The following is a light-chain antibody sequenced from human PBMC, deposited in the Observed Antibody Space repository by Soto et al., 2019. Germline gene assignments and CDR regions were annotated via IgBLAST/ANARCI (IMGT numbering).Light chain of an antibody. Sequence: QSALTQPASVSGSPGQSIVISCTGTSSDVGGYDYVSWYQHHPGKAPRLIIYEVSNRPSGVSNRFSGSKSGTSASLAISGLRSEDEADYYCASWDDSLIGYVFGTGTKLTVL. CDR1: SSDVGGYDY. J-gene: IGLJ1*01. CDR2: EVS. CDR3: ASWDDSLIGYV. V-gene: IGLV2-14*01.